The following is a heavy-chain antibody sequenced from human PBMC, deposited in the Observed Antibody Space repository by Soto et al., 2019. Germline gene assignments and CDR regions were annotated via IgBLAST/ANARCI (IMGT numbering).Heavy chain of an antibody. J-gene: IGHJ4*02. V-gene: IGHV4-39*01. Sequence: QLQLQESGPGLVKPSETLSLTCTVSGGSLSSSIYYWGWIRPPPGKGLEWIGSICYNGNTYYNPSLKSRVTISLYTSQNRFPLRLSSVTASDTAVYYCASDPVIDYFDSWGQGTLVTVSS. CDR3: ASDPVIDYFDS. CDR2: ICYNGNT. CDR1: GGSLSSSIYY.